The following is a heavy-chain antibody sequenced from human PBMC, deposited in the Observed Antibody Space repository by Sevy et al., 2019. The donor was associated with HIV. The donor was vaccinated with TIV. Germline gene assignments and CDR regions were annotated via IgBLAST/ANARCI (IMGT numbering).Heavy chain of an antibody. J-gene: IGHJ4*02. V-gene: IGHV3-7*01. D-gene: IGHD6-13*01. CDR1: GFTFSSYW. CDR2: IKQDGSEK. CDR3: ARDIAAADDGGLDY. Sequence: GGSLRLSCAASGFTFSSYWMSWVRQAPGKGLEWVANIKQDGSEKYYVDSVKGRFTISRDNAKNSLYLQMNSLRAEDTALYYCARDIAAADDGGLDYWGQGTLVTVSS.